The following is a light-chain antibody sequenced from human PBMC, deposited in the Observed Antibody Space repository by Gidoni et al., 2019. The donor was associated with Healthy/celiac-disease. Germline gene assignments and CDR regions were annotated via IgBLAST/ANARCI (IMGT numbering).Light chain of an antibody. CDR3: QQYGDSPPWT. CDR1: QSVSSNY. CDR2: GAS. J-gene: IGKJ1*01. Sequence: EIVLTQSPGTLSLSAGERATLSCRASQSVSSNYLAWFQQKPGQAPRLLISGASSRATGIPDRFSGSGSGTDFTLTISRLEPEDFAVYYCQQYGDSPPWTFGQGTKVEI. V-gene: IGKV3-20*01.